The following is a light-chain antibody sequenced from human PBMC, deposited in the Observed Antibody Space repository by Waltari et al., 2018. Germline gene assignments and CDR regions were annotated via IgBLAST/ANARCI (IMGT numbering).Light chain of an antibody. CDR3: CSYSGSGSFPYV. CDR1: SNNIGFYYL. CDR2: DVI. Sequence: QSALTQPASVSGSPGQSITISCTVVSNNIGFYYLFPSYQQHPGKAPKLIIFDVIKRPSGVSDRFSGSKSGNTASLTISGLQTEDDADYYCCSYSGSGSFPYVFGPGTRVAVL. V-gene: IGLV2-23*02. J-gene: IGLJ1*01.